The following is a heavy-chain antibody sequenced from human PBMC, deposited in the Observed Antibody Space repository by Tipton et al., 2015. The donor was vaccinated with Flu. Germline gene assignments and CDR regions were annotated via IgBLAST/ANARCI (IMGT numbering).Heavy chain of an antibody. J-gene: IGHJ4*02. V-gene: IGHV4-59*04. CDR2: MFYSGTT. Sequence: TLSLTCTVSGDSMTYYYYMWIRQPPGGGLESIGHMFYSGTTYYNPSLKSRVTISVDTSKSQFSLMLRSVTAADTAVYYCARLSYYDVDLKNFYFDYWGQGALVTVSS. D-gene: IGHD3-10*02. CDR3: ARLSYYDVDLKNFYFDY. CDR1: GDSMTYYY.